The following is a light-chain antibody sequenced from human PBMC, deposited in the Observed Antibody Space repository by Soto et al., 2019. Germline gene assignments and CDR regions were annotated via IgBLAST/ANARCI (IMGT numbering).Light chain of an antibody. V-gene: IGLV1-47*01. Sequence: QSVLTQPPSASGTPGQRVTISCSGSSSNIGNNLVYWYQQVPGTAPKLLIYANSQRPSGVPDRFSASKSGTSASLAISGLRPEDEADYYCVAWDYSLRCALFGGGTQLTVL. CDR3: VAWDYSLRCAL. CDR2: ANS. J-gene: IGLJ7*01. CDR1: SSNIGNNL.